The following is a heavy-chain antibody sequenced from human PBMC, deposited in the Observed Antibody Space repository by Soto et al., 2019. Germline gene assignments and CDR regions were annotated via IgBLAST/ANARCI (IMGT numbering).Heavy chain of an antibody. D-gene: IGHD6-13*01. V-gene: IGHV1-18*01. CDR1: GYTFTSYG. J-gene: IGHJ4*02. CDR2: ISAYNGNT. Sequence: QVQLVQSGAEVKKPGASVKVSCKASGYTFTSYGISWVRQAPGQGLEWMGWISAYNGNTNYAQKLHGRVTMTTDTPTSTAYMELRSRRTDDTAVYYCARVPGRAAAAGNWALDYWGQGTLVTVSS. CDR3: ARVPGRAAAAGNWALDY.